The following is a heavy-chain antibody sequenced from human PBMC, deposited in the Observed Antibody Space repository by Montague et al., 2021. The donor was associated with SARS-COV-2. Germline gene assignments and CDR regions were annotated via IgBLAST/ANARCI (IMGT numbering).Heavy chain of an antibody. CDR3: AGSYYYGSGTYVYNYYMDV. D-gene: IGHD3-10*01. Sequence: SETLSLTCTVSGGSVSSSPYYWGWIRQPPGRGLEWVGSISYSGRTYFXXXLKSRLTISVDSSENQFSLRLSSVTAADTAVYYCAGSYYYGSGTYVYNYYMDVWGKGTTVTVSS. V-gene: IGHV4-39*01. CDR1: GGSVSSSPYY. CDR2: ISYSGRT. J-gene: IGHJ6*03.